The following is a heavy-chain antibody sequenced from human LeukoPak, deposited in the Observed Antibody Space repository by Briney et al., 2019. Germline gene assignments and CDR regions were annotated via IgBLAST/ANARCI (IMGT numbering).Heavy chain of an antibody. CDR3: ARGKVVYDYVWGSYRTGLPFDY. CDR1: GGSFSGYY. J-gene: IGHJ4*02. D-gene: IGHD3-16*01. V-gene: IGHV4-34*01. Sequence: PSETLSLTCAVYGGSFSGYYWSWIRQPPGKGLEWIGEINHSGSTNYNPSLKSRVTISVDTSKNQFSLKLSSVTAADTAVYYCARGKVVYDYVWGSYRTGLPFDYWGQGTLVTVSS. CDR2: INHSGST.